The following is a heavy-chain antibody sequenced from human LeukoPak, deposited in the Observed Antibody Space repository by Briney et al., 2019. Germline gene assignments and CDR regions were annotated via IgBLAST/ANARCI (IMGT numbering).Heavy chain of an antibody. CDR1: GFTFRSYA. J-gene: IGHJ4*02. Sequence: GGSLRLSCAASGFTFRSYAIYWVRQPAGKGLQWVSGISGSGGDTYFADSVRGRFTISRDNSKNTVFLQMDSLRAEDTAVYYCAKTTDGYSSGRYPGWPIDYWGQGTLVTVSS. CDR3: AKTTDGYSSGRYPGWPIDY. D-gene: IGHD6-19*01. V-gene: IGHV3-23*01. CDR2: ISGSGGDT.